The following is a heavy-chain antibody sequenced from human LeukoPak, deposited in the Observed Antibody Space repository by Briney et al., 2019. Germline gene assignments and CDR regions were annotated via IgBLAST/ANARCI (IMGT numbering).Heavy chain of an antibody. J-gene: IGHJ4*02. CDR3: ATSQSSVAGIIGD. D-gene: IGHD6-19*01. CDR1: GFTFSDYF. CDR2: ISGSGSNK. V-gene: IGHV3-11*04. Sequence: PGGSLRLSRAASGFTFSDYFMTWIRQAPGKGLEWVSYISGSGSNKYYAGSVKGRFTISRDNAKNSLYLQMNSLRVEDTAVYYCATSQSSVAGIIGDWGQGTLVTVSS.